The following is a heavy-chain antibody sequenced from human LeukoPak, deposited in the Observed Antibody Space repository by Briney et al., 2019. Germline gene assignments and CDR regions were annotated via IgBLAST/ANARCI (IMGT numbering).Heavy chain of an antibody. D-gene: IGHD1-1*01. CDR2: ISSSSSYI. J-gene: IGHJ4*02. V-gene: IGHV3-21*01. CDR1: GFTFSSYS. Sequence: GGSLRLSCAASGFTFSSYSMNWVRQAPGKGLEWVSSISSSSSYIYYADSVKGRFTISRDNSKNTLYLQMNSLRAEDTAVYYCARAPGYGAAYYFDYWGQGTLVTVSS. CDR3: ARAPGYGAAYYFDY.